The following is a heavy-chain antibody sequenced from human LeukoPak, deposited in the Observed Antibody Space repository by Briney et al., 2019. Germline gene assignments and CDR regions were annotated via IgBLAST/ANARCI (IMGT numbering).Heavy chain of an antibody. J-gene: IGHJ4*02. Sequence: ASVKVSCKASGYTFTSYGISWVRQAPGQGLEWMGWISAYNGNTNYAQKLQGRVTMTTDTSTSTAYMGLRSLRSDDTAVYYCARDSDFWSGYYPLENPKNIDYWGQGTLVTVSS. CDR2: ISAYNGNT. V-gene: IGHV1-18*01. D-gene: IGHD3-3*01. CDR3: ARDSDFWSGYYPLENPKNIDY. CDR1: GYTFTSYG.